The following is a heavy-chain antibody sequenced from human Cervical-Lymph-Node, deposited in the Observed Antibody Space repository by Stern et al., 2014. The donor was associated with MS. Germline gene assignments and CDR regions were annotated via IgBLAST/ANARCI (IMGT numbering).Heavy chain of an antibody. J-gene: IGHJ4*02. Sequence: QVQLVQSGPGLVKPSQTLSLTCTVSGGSISSGRYYWSRIRQHPGKGLEWLGYIHYSGSTYYNPSLKSRVTILVDTSENQFSLKLTSVTAADTAVYYCAREVSGYDRSGYYLEYWGQGALVTVSS. CDR1: GGSISSGRYY. CDR2: IHYSGST. V-gene: IGHV4-31*03. CDR3: AREVSGYDRSGYYLEY. D-gene: IGHD3-22*01.